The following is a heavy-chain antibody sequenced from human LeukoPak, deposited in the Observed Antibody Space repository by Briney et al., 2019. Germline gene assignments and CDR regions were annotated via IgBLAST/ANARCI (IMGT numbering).Heavy chain of an antibody. V-gene: IGHV3-21*01. Sequence: GSLRLSCAASGFTFSIYSTNWVRHAPGKGLEWVPSSSSRGIHMYYADSVNGRFTISRDNAKTSLYLQMNSLRAEDTAVYYCARLTFGGVIGFDYWGQGTLVTVSA. CDR2: SSSRGIHM. J-gene: IGHJ4*02. CDR3: ARLTFGGVIGFDY. CDR1: GFTFSIYS. D-gene: IGHD3-16*02.